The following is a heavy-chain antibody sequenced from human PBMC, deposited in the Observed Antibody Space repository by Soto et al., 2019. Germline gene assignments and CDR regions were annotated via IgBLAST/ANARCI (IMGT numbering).Heavy chain of an antibody. CDR3: AKRYSSSWHFDY. Sequence: EVQLLESGGGLVQPGGSLRLSCPAPGFTFSTYAMSWVRQAPGKGLEWVSAISGRDGSTYYADSVKGRFTISRDNSENTLYLQMNSLRAEDTAVYYCAKRYSSSWHFDYWGQGTLVTVSS. D-gene: IGHD6-13*01. CDR1: GFTFSTYA. CDR2: ISGRDGST. J-gene: IGHJ4*02. V-gene: IGHV3-23*01.